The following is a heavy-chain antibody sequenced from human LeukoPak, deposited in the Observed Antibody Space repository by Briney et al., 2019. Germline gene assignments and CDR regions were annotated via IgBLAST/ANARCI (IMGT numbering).Heavy chain of an antibody. CDR2: FDPEDGET. J-gene: IGHJ2*01. V-gene: IGHV1-24*01. Sequence: ASVKVSCKVSGYTLTELSMHWVRQAPGKGREGMGGFDPEDGETIYAQKFQGRVTMTEDTSTDTAYMELSSLRSEDTAVYYCATEVTMIVVAQSYWYFDLWGRGTLVTVSS. CDR3: ATEVTMIVVAQSYWYFDL. CDR1: GYTLTELS. D-gene: IGHD3-22*01.